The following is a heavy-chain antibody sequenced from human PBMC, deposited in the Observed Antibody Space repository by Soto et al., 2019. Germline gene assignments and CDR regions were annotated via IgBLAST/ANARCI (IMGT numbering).Heavy chain of an antibody. CDR1: GFTFSSYW. J-gene: IGHJ6*02. V-gene: IGHV3-7*01. CDR2: IKQDGSEK. D-gene: IGHD4-4*01. CDR3: AREIKTTPIKYYYYGMDV. Sequence: VGSLRLSCAASGFTFSSYWMNWGRQAPGKGLEWVANIKQDGSEKYYVDSVKGRFTISRDNAKNSLYLQMNSLRAEDTAVYYCAREIKTTPIKYYYYGMDVWGQGTTVTVSS.